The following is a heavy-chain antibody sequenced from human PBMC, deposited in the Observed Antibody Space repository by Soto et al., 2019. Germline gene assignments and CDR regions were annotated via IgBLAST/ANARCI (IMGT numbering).Heavy chain of an antibody. CDR3: ARPRPHYYDSSGSDAFDI. J-gene: IGHJ3*02. D-gene: IGHD3-22*01. V-gene: IGHV5-51*01. CDR1: AYSFTSYW. Sequence: GESLKISCKGSAYSFTSYWIGWVRQMPGKGLEWMGIIYPGDPDTRYSPSFQGQVTISADKSISTAYLQWSSLKASDNAMYYCARPRPHYYDSSGSDAFDIWGQGTMVTVSS. CDR2: IYPGDPDT.